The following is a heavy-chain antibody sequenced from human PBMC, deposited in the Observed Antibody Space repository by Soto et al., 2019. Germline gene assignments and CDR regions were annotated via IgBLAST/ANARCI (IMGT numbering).Heavy chain of an antibody. V-gene: IGHV3-30-3*01. J-gene: IGHJ4*02. CDR2: ISYDGSNK. CDR1: GFTFSSYA. Sequence: GGSLRLSCAASGFTFSSYAMHWVRQAPGKGLEWVAVISYDGSNKYYADSVKGRFTISRDNSKNTLYLQMNSLRAEDTAVYYCARALSPYCSSTSCQGSLAYWGQGTLVTVSS. D-gene: IGHD2-2*01. CDR3: ARALSPYCSSTSCQGSLAY.